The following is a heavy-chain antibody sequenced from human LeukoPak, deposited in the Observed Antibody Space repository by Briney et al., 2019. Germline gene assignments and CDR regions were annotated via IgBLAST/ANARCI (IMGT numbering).Heavy chain of an antibody. Sequence: SVKVSCKASGGTFSSYAISWVRQAPGQGLEWMGGIIPIFGTANYAQKFQGRVTITADESTSTAYMELSSLRSEDTAVYYCATQPPLSGYYTVDYWGQGALVTVSS. V-gene: IGHV1-69*01. CDR3: ATQPPLSGYYTVDY. J-gene: IGHJ4*02. CDR1: GGTFSSYA. CDR2: IIPIFGTA. D-gene: IGHD3-3*01.